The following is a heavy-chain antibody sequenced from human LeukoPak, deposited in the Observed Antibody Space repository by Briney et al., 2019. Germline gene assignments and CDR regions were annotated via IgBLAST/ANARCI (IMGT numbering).Heavy chain of an antibody. V-gene: IGHV1-46*01. Sequence: GASVKVSCKASGYTFTSYYTHWVRQAPGQGLEWMGIINPSGGSTSYAQKFQGRVTITSDTSTSTVYMELSSLRSEDTAVYYCARDRYSGSSYDAFDIWGQGTMVTVSS. CDR2: INPSGGST. CDR3: ARDRYSGSSYDAFDI. J-gene: IGHJ3*02. D-gene: IGHD1-26*01. CDR1: GYTFTSYY.